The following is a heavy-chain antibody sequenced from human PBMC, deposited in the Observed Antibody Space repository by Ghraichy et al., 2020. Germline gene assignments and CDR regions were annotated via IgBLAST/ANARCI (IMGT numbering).Heavy chain of an antibody. CDR2: ISHDGSNK. CDR1: GFTFSSYG. D-gene: IGHD3-9*01. CDR3: AKDLGGWRVFVRFFDWLLEPQRHRVHQNPMPGSFPPQPSP. Sequence: GGSLRLSCAASGFTFSSYGMHWVRQAPGKGLEWVALISHDGSNKYHADSVKGRFTISRDNSKNTLYLQVNSLRAEDTAVYYCAKDLGGWRVFVRFFDWLLEPQRHRVHQNPMPGSFPPQPSPWG. V-gene: IGHV3-30*18. J-gene: IGHJ5*02.